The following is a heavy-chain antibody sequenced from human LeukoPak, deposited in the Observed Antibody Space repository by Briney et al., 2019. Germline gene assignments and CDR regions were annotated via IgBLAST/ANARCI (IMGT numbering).Heavy chain of an antibody. Sequence: GGSLRLSCAASGFTVSSNYMSWVRQAPGKGLEWVSVIYSGGSTYYAGSVKGRFTISRDNSKNTLYLQMNSLRAEDTAVYFCVRITTNGYFEYWGQGTLVTVSS. CDR3: VRITTNGYFEY. J-gene: IGHJ4*02. CDR2: IYSGGST. D-gene: IGHD1-1*01. CDR1: GFTVSSNY. V-gene: IGHV3-53*01.